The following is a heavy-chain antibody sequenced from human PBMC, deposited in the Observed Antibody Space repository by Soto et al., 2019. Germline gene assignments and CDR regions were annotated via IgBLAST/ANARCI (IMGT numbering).Heavy chain of an antibody. Sequence: SETLSLTCAVSGVSISSSNWWSWVRQPPGKGLEWIGEIYHSGSTNYNPSLESRVTISVDKSKNQFSLKLSSVTAADTAVYYCARALWFGELLFRWFDPWGQGTLVTVSS. CDR1: GVSISSSNW. CDR3: ARALWFGELLFRWFDP. D-gene: IGHD3-10*01. V-gene: IGHV4-4*02. J-gene: IGHJ5*02. CDR2: IYHSGST.